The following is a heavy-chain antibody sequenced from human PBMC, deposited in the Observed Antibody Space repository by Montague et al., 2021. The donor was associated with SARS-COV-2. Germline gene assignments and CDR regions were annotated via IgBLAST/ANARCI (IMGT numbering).Heavy chain of an antibody. D-gene: IGHD4-17*01. CDR3: ARGMTVTTFYSYYGMDV. CDR1: GGSFSGYY. Sequence: SETLSLTCAVYGGSFSGYYWSWIRQPPGKGLEWIGEINHSGSTNYNPSLKSRVTISVDTSKNQFSLKLSSLTAADTAVYYCARGMTVTTFYSYYGMDVWGQGTTVTVSS. CDR2: INHSGST. V-gene: IGHV4-34*01. J-gene: IGHJ6*02.